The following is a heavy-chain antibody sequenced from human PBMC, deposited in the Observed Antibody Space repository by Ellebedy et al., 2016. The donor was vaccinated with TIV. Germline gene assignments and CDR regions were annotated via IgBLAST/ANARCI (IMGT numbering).Heavy chain of an antibody. CDR1: GFTFNSYV. CDR2: FSASGHRT. D-gene: IGHD4-17*01. J-gene: IGHJ6*02. CDR3: AKARRGEYVIVGLDV. V-gene: IGHV3-23*01. Sequence: PGGSLRLSCVASGFTFNSYVMSWVPQAPGKALAWVSAFSASGHRTFYADSWKCRFTISRDNSKNTLLLQMYSLRVDDTAVYYCAKARRGEYVIVGLDVWGQGTTVPVSS.